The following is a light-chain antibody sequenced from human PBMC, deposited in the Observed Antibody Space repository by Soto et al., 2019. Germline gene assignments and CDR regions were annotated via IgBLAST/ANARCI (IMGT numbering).Light chain of an antibody. CDR1: QSVSSSY. Sequence: EMVLTQSPGTLSLSPGDRATLSCRASQSVSSSYLAWYQQKPGQAPRLLMYGASSRATGIPDRFSASGSGTDFTLTISRLEPEDFAVYYCQQYDSSVTFGGGTKVDIK. CDR2: GAS. V-gene: IGKV3-20*01. J-gene: IGKJ4*01. CDR3: QQYDSSVT.